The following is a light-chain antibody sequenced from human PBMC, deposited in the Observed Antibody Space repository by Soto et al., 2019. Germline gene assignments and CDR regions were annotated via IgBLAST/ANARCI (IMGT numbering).Light chain of an antibody. J-gene: IGKJ3*01. CDR2: AAS. CDR3: QQYNNWPPIT. V-gene: IGKV3-15*01. Sequence: EIVMTQSPATLSVSPGERATLSCRASQSVSGNLAWYQQKPGRAPSLLIYAASTRATGIPARFSGSGSGTEFTLSISSLQSEDFAVYYCQQYNNWPPITFGPGTKVDIK. CDR1: QSVSGN.